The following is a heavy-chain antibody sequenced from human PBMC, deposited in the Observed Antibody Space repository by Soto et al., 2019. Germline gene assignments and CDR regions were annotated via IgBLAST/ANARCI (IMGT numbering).Heavy chain of an antibody. CDR3: AKEVTRYYYYGMDV. CDR1: GFTFDDYA. D-gene: IGHD4-17*01. Sequence: PGGSLRLSCAASGFTFDDYAMHWVRQAPGKGLEWVSGISWNSGSIGYADSVKGRFTISRDNAKNSLYLQMNSLRAEDTALYYCAKEVTRYYYYGMDVWGQGTTVTVSS. J-gene: IGHJ6*02. CDR2: ISWNSGSI. V-gene: IGHV3-9*01.